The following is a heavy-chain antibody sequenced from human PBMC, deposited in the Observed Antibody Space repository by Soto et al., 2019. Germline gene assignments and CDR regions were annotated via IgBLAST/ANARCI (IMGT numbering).Heavy chain of an antibody. J-gene: IGHJ4*02. CDR3: ARDYSSGYYWDDY. Sequence: PGGSLRLSCAASGFTFSSYSMNWVRQAPGKGLEWVSSISSSSSSIYYADSVKGRFTISRDDAKSSLYLQMNSLRAEDTAVYYCARDYSSGYYWDDYWGQGTLVT. V-gene: IGHV3-21*01. CDR1: GFTFSSYS. CDR2: ISSSSSSI. D-gene: IGHD3-22*01.